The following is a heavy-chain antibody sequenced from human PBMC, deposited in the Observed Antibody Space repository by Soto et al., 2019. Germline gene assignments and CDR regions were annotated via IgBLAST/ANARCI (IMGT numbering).Heavy chain of an antibody. CDR1: GFTFSSYA. CDR2: ISGSGGST. J-gene: IGHJ4*02. CDR3: AKFSMGGITFGGVIVPHFDY. D-gene: IGHD3-16*02. Sequence: EVQLLESGGGLVQPGGSLRLSCAASGFTFSSYAMSWVRQAPGKGLEWVSAISGSGGSTYYADSVKGRFTISRDNSKNTLYLQMNSLRAEDTAVYYCAKFSMGGITFGGVIVPHFDYWGQGTLGTVSS. V-gene: IGHV3-23*01.